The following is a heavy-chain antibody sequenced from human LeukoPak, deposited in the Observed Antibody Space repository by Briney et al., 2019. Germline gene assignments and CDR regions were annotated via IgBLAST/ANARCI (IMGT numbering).Heavy chain of an antibody. Sequence: ASVKVSCKASGYTFTGYYMHWVRQAPGQGLEWMGWINPNSGGTNYAQKFQGRVTMTRDTFISTAYMELSRLRSDDTAVYYCARDPGQWLVPDYYYYGMDVWGQGTTVTVSS. D-gene: IGHD6-19*01. V-gene: IGHV1-2*02. CDR1: GYTFTGYY. J-gene: IGHJ6*02. CDR2: INPNSGGT. CDR3: ARDPGQWLVPDYYYYGMDV.